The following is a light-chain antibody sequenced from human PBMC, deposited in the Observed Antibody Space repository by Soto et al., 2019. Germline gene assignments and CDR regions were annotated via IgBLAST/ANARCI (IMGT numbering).Light chain of an antibody. CDR3: QQSYNITPT. CDR1: ETISSF. J-gene: IGKJ1*01. CDR2: DXS. Sequence: IHMTQSPVSMAASLGGRVTMTXRARETISSFLNWYQQQPGXAPNXXXFDXSSLQSGGPSRLSGSGSATDFALTISGLQPEDFANYYCQQSYNITPTFGQGTKVDIK. V-gene: IGKV1-39*01.